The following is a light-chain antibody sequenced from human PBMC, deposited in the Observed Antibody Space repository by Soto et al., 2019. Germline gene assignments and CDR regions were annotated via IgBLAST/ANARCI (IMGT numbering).Light chain of an antibody. Sequence: DIEMTQSPATLSVSPGDRATLTCRASQSVSSNLAWYQQKPGQAPRLLIYGASTRATGIPARFSGSGSGTEFTLTISSLQSEDFAVYYCQHGDTFGQGTKLEIK. V-gene: IGKV3-15*01. CDR2: GAS. CDR3: QHGDT. J-gene: IGKJ2*01. CDR1: QSVSSN.